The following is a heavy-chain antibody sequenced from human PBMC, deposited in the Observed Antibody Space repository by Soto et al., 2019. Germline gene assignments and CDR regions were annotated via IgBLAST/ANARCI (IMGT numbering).Heavy chain of an antibody. CDR1: GGSISSGGFS. CDR2: ILHNGNT. Sequence: PSETLSLTCVVSGGSISSGGFSWGWIRQPPGKGLEWIGYILHNGNTYYTSSLKSRVTMSVDRSKNQFSLNLNSVTAADTAVYYCARTQTYGDYGRYFDYWGQGALVTVSS. V-gene: IGHV4-30-2*01. D-gene: IGHD4-17*01. J-gene: IGHJ4*02. CDR3: ARTQTYGDYGRYFDY.